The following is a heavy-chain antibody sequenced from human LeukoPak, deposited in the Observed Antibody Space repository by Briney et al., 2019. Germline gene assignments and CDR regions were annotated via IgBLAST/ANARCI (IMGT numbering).Heavy chain of an antibody. J-gene: IGHJ4*02. CDR3: ASGGAPAGY. Sequence: GGSLRLSCAASGFTFSNAWMNWVRQAPGKGLEWVSSISNSSGSTYYADSVKGRFTISRDNSKNTLYLQMNSLRAEDTAVYYCASGGAPAGYWGQGTLVIVSS. V-gene: IGHV3-23*01. CDR2: ISNSSGST. D-gene: IGHD6-25*01. CDR1: GFTFSNAW.